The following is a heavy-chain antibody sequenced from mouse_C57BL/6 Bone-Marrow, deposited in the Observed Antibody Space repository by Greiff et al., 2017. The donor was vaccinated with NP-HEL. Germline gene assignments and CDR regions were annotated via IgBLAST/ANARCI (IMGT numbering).Heavy chain of an antibody. D-gene: IGHD3-1*01. CDR1: GYTFTNYW. J-gene: IGHJ1*03. Sequence: VKLMESGAELVRPGTSVKMSCKASGYTFTNYWIGWAKQRPGHGLEWIGDIYPGGGYTNYNEKFKGKATLTADKSSSTAYMQFSSLTSEDSAIYYCARSRGYGWYFDVWGTGTTVTVSS. CDR2: IYPGGGYT. CDR3: ARSRGYGWYFDV. V-gene: IGHV1-63*01.